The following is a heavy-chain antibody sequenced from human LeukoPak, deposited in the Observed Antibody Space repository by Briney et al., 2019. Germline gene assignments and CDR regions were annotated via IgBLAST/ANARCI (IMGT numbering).Heavy chain of an antibody. J-gene: IGHJ5*02. Sequence: SGTLSLTCAVSGDSISSSNWWSWVRPPPGKGLEGIGEIYHSGSTNYNPSLKSGVTISVDKSKNQFSLKLSSVTAAATAVYYCARDPGVDQQLVPGWFDPWGQGTLVTVSS. CDR2: IYHSGST. D-gene: IGHD6-13*01. CDR1: GDSISSSNW. V-gene: IGHV4-4*02. CDR3: ARDPGVDQQLVPGWFDP.